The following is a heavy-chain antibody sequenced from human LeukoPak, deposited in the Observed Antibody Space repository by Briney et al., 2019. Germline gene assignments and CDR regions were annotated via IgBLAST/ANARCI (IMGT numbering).Heavy chain of an antibody. D-gene: IGHD3-9*01. CDR1: GGSISSSNYY. CDR2: IHYSGST. J-gene: IGHJ4*02. V-gene: IGHV4-39*01. CDR3: ARLPERSDLLPSYANSFDW. Sequence: ASETLSLTCTVSGGSISSSNYYWAWIRQPPGKGLEWIGNIHYSGSTYYNASLNSRITMSIDTSKNRFSLRLSSVTAADTAVFFCARLPERSDLLPSYANSFDWWGQGTLVTVSS.